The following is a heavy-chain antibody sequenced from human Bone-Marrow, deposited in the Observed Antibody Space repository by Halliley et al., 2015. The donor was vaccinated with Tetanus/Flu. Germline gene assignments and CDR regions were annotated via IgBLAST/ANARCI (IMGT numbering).Heavy chain of an antibody. D-gene: IGHD3-22*01. CDR1: GDSINNYY. CDR2: IYYSGST. Sequence: TLSLTCTVSGDSINNYYWNWIRQPPGKGLEWIGYIYYSGSTNYTPSLKSRVTISIDTSKNHFSLKLTSVTAADTAVYYCARPYDGSGYSVNWFDPCGQNTLVSVSS. J-gene: IGHJ5*02. V-gene: IGHV4-59*01. CDR3: ARPYDGSGYSVNWFDP.